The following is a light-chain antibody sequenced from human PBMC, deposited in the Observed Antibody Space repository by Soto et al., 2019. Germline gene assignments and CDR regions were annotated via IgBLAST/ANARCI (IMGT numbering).Light chain of an antibody. CDR1: SSDGGGYNY. V-gene: IGLV2-14*01. CDR3: SSYTSSSTPYV. J-gene: IGLJ1*01. Sequence: QSALTQPASVSGSPGQSITISCTGTSSDGGGYNYVSWYQQHPDKAPKLMIYEVSNRPSGVSNRFSGSKSGNTASLTISGLQAEDEADYYCSSYTSSSTPYVFGTGTKLTVL. CDR2: EVS.